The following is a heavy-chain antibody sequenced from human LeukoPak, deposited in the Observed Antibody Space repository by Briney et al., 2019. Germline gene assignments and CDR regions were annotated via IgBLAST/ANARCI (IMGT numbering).Heavy chain of an antibody. D-gene: IGHD5-12*01. CDR1: GFTFSSYS. J-gene: IGHJ4*02. CDR2: ISSGSSYI. CDR3: ARARSGYDFDY. V-gene: IGHV3-21*01. Sequence: GGSLRLSCAASGFTFSSYSMNWVRQAPGKGLEWVSSISSGSSYIYYADSVKGRLTISRDNAKNSLYLQMNSLRAEDTAVYYCARARSGYDFDYWGQGTLVTVSS.